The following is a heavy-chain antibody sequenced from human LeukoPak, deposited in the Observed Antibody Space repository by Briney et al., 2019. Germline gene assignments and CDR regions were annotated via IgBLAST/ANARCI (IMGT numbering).Heavy chain of an antibody. V-gene: IGHV1-18*01. CDR1: GYTFSIYG. J-gene: IGHJ6*02. CDR3: ARDYRVAYYYYGMDV. Sequence: ASVKVSCKASGYTFSIYGISWVRQAPGQGLEWMGWISAYNGNTNYAQKLQGRVTMTTDTSTSTAYMELRSLRSDDTAVYYCARDYRVAYYYYGMDVWGQGSTVTVSS. CDR2: ISAYNGNT.